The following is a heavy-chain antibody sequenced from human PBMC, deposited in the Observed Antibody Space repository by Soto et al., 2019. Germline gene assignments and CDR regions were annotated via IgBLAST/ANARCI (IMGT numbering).Heavy chain of an antibody. D-gene: IGHD2-2*01. J-gene: IGHJ3*02. CDR3: AKSNCSSTSCYAGDGAFDI. CDR1: GFTFSSYA. V-gene: IGHV3-23*01. CDR2: ISGSGGST. Sequence: GGSLRLSCAASGFTFSSYAMSWVRQAPGKGLEWVSAISGSGGSTYYADSVKGRFTISRDNSRNTLYLQMNSLRAEDMAVYYCAKSNCSSTSCYAGDGAFDIWGQGTMVTVSS.